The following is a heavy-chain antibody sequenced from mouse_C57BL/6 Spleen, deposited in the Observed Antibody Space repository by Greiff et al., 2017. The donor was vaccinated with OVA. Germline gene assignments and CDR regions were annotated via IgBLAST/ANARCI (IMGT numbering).Heavy chain of an antibody. D-gene: IGHD1-1*01. J-gene: IGHJ4*01. CDR2: IYPGNSDT. CDR3: TRGGITTVVDYAMDY. Sequence: EVKLVESGTVLARPGASVKMSCKTSGYTFTSYWMHWVKQRPGQGLEWIGAIYPGNSDTSYNQKFKGKAKLTAVTSASTAYMELSSLTNEDSAVYYCTRGGITTVVDYAMDYWGQGTSVTASS. CDR1: GYTFTSYW. V-gene: IGHV1-5*01.